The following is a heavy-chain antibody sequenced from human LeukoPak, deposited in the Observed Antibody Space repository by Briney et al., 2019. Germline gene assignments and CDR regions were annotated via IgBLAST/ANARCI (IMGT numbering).Heavy chain of an antibody. CDR2: ISSSSSTI. CDR1: GFTFSSYS. J-gene: IGHJ4*02. V-gene: IGHV3-48*01. Sequence: PGGSLRLSCAASGFTFSSYSMNWVRQAPGKGLEWVSYISSSSSTIYYADSVKGRFTISRDNAKNSLYLQMNSLRAEDTAVYYCASPPNDYSNGFDYWGQGTLDTVSS. CDR3: ASPPNDYSNGFDY. D-gene: IGHD4-11*01.